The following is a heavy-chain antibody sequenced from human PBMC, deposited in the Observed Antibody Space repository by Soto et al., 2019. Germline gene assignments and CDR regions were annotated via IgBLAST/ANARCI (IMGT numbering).Heavy chain of an antibody. CDR2: ISGGGETT. V-gene: IGHV3-23*01. Sequence: EVQLLESGGGLVQPGGSPRLSCAASGFTFSSYAMWWVRQAPGKGLECVSAISGGGETTYYADSVKGRFTISRDNSQTTLHLQMNSLRAEDTAVYYCAFNSGSGSYYFDYWGQGTLVTVSS. CDR3: AFNSGSGSYYFDY. J-gene: IGHJ4*02. CDR1: GFTFSSYA. D-gene: IGHD3-10*01.